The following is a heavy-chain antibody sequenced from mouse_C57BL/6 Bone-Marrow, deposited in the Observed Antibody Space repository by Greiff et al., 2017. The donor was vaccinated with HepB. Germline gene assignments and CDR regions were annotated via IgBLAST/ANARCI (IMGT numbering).Heavy chain of an antibody. CDR1: GYSITSGYY. V-gene: IGHV3-6*01. CDR2: ISYDGSN. Sequence: EVKLMESGPGLVKPSQSLSLTCSVTGYSITSGYYWNWIRQFPGNKLEWMGYISYDGSNNYNPSLKNRISITRDTSKNQFFLKLNSVTTEDTATYYCARDLPGAMDYWGQGTSVTVSS. D-gene: IGHD2-1*01. J-gene: IGHJ4*01. CDR3: ARDLPGAMDY.